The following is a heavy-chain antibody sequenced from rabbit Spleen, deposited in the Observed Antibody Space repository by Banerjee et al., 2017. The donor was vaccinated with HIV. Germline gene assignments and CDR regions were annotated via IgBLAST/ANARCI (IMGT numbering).Heavy chain of an antibody. D-gene: IGHD1-1*01. Sequence: QEQLVESGGGLVQPGGSLTLTCKASGFSLSSDYYICWVRQAPGKGLEWIACIDIGSSGFTYFASWAKGRFTISKTSSTTVTLQMTSLTAADTATYFCARDTSSSFSSYGMDLWGQGTLVTVS. V-gene: IGHV1S45*01. CDR2: IDIGSSGFT. CDR1: GFSLSSDYY. CDR3: ARDTSSSFSSYGMDL. J-gene: IGHJ6*01.